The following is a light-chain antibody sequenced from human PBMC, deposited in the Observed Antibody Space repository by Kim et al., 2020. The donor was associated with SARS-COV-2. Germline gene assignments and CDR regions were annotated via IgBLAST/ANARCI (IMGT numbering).Light chain of an antibody. CDR2: GAS. CDR3: QQYGSSPYT. J-gene: IGKJ2*01. CDR1: QSVSSTY. V-gene: IGKV3-20*01. Sequence: LSPGERVTVSCRASQSVSSTYLAWYQQKPGQAPRLLIYGASSRATGIPDRFSGSGSGTDFTLTISRLEPEDFAVYYCQQYGSSPYTFGQGTKLEI.